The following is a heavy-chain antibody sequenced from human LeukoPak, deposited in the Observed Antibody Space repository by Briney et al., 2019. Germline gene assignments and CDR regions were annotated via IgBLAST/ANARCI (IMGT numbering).Heavy chain of an antibody. CDR1: GFTVSNNY. CDR3: ARAGRLGEIDY. V-gene: IGHV3-66*02. Sequence: PGGSLRLSCAVSGFTVSNNYMSWVRQAPGKGLEWVSVIYTGGSTYYADSVKGRFTISRDNSKNTQFLQMNSLRVEDTAVYYCARAGRLGEIDYWGQGTLVTVSS. D-gene: IGHD1-26*01. J-gene: IGHJ4*02. CDR2: IYTGGST.